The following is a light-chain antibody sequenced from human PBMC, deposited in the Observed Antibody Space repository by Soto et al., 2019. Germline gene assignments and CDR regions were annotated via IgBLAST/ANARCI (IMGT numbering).Light chain of an antibody. J-gene: IGKJ5*01. V-gene: IGKV3-11*01. CDR1: QRGSSQY. Sequence: EIVMTQFPVILSVSAVAGATXSCRXSQRGSSQYLAWYQQRPGQPPRLLTYSVSIRANGIPDRFSGSGSGSDFTLTSSSLEPKDFAVNYCQQHSNLPPISFAEGTRIEVK. CDR2: SVS. CDR3: QQHSNLPPIS.